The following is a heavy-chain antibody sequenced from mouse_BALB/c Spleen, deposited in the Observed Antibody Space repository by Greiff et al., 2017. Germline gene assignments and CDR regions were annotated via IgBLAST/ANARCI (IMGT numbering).Heavy chain of an antibody. D-gene: IGHD1-1*02. CDR1: GYTFTSYW. J-gene: IGHJ3*01. Sequence: QVQLQQPGAELVKPGASVKLSCKASGYTFTSYWMHWVKQRPGQGLEWIGEINPSNGRTNYNEKFKSKATLTVDKSSSTAYMQLSSLTSEDSAVYYCARIWAYWGQGTLVTVSA. V-gene: IGHV1S81*02. CDR2: INPSNGRT. CDR3: ARIWAY.